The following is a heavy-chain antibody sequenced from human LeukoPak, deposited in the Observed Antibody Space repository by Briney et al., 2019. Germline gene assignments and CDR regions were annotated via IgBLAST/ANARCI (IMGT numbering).Heavy chain of an antibody. CDR1: GYTFTGYY. V-gene: IGHV1-2*02. Sequence: ASVKVSCKASGYTFTGYYMHWVRQAPGQGVEWMGWINPNSGGTNYAQEFQGRVTMTRDTSISTAYMELSRLRSDDTAVYYCARGGRSGGSCYYYWGQGTLVTVSS. D-gene: IGHD2-15*01. CDR3: ARGGRSGGSCYYY. J-gene: IGHJ4*02. CDR2: INPNSGGT.